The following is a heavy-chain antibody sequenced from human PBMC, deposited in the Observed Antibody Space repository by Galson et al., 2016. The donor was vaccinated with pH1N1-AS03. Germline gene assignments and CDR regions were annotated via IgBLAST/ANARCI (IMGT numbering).Heavy chain of an antibody. D-gene: IGHD2-15*01. CDR3: AKDDSGNDRDIYYGMDG. V-gene: IGHV3-23*01. Sequence: SLRLSCAASGFTFSSYAMSWVRQAPGKGLEWVSVISGSGGSTYYADSVKGRFSISRDNSKSTLYLQMNSLRAEDTAVYYCAKDDSGNDRDIYYGMDGWGQGTTVSVSS. CDR2: ISGSGGST. CDR1: GFTFSSYA. J-gene: IGHJ6*02.